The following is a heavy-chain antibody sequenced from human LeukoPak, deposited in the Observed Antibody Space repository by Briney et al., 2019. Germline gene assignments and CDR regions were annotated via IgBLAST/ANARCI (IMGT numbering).Heavy chain of an antibody. Sequence: KPSETLSLTCAVYGVSFSGYYWSWIRQPPGKGLEWIGEINHSGSTNYNPSLKSRVTISVDTPKNQFSLKLSSVTAADTAVYYCARGGQRGYCSSTSCSRRYFDYWGQGTLVTVSS. J-gene: IGHJ4*02. CDR3: ARGGQRGYCSSTSCSRRYFDY. V-gene: IGHV4-34*01. CDR1: GVSFSGYY. D-gene: IGHD2-2*01. CDR2: INHSGST.